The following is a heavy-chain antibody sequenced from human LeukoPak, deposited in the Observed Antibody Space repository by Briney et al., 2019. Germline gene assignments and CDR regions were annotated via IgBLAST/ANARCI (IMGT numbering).Heavy chain of an antibody. CDR2: IYYSGST. V-gene: IGHV4-39*07. J-gene: IGHJ4*02. D-gene: IGHD2-15*01. CDR1: GGSISSSSYY. Sequence: SETLSLTCTVSGGSISSSSYYWGWIRQPPGKGLEWIGTIYYSGSTNYNPSLKSRVTISVDTSKNQFSLKLSSVTAADTAVYYCARVSSVVAAMWGFDYWGQGTLVTVSS. CDR3: ARVSSVVAAMWGFDY.